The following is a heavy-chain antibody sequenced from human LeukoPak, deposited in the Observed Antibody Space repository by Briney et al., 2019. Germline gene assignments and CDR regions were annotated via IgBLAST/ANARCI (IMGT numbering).Heavy chain of an antibody. V-gene: IGHV1-18*04. D-gene: IGHD2-15*01. CDR3: AREDYCSSGSCYEGAVDY. J-gene: IGHJ4*02. Sequence: GASVKVSCKASGYTFTSYGITWVRQAPGQGLEWMGWISAYNGNTNYAQNLQGRVTMTTDTSTRTVYMELRSLRSDDTAVYYCAREDYCSSGSCYEGAVDYWGQGTLVTVSS. CDR2: ISAYNGNT. CDR1: GYTFTSYG.